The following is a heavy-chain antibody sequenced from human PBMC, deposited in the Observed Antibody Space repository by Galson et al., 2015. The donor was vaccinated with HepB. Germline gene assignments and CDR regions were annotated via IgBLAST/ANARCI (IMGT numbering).Heavy chain of an antibody. D-gene: IGHD3-3*01. CDR2: IYNSGST. J-gene: IGHJ4*02. Sequence: SLTCTVSGDPIGSDYWSWIRQSPGKGLEWIGSIYNSGSTYYNPSLEGRVTISSDTSKNQFSLNLASVTAADTAVYFCARHSEFWNGYPYYFDSWGQGTLVTVSS. CDR3: ARHSEFWNGYPYYFDS. CDR1: GDPIGSDY. V-gene: IGHV4-59*08.